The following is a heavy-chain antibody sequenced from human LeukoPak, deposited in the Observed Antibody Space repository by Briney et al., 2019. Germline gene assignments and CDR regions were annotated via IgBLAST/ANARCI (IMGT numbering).Heavy chain of an antibody. CDR3: ASRDDFWSGYTNFDY. Sequence: GGSLRLSCAASGFTFSSYAMSWVRQAPGRGLEWVSAISGSGGSTYYADSVKGRFTISRDNSKNTLYLQMNSLRAEDTAVYYCASRDDFWSGYTNFDYWGQGTLVTVSS. J-gene: IGHJ4*02. CDR2: ISGSGGST. CDR1: GFTFSSYA. V-gene: IGHV3-23*01. D-gene: IGHD3-3*01.